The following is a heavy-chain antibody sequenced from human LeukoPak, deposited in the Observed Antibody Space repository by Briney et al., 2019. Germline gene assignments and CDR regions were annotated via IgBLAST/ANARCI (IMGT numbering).Heavy chain of an antibody. CDR3: ARWIYDSSGHYYDRDY. V-gene: IGHV3-20*04. D-gene: IGHD3-22*01. J-gene: IGHJ4*02. CDR2: INWNGGST. CDR1: GFTFDDYG. Sequence: GGSLRLSCAASGFTFDDYGMSWVRQAQGKGLEWVSDINWNGGSTGYTDSVKGRFTISRDNAKNSLYLQMNSLRGEDTALYYCARWIYDSSGHYYDRDYWGQGTLVTVSS.